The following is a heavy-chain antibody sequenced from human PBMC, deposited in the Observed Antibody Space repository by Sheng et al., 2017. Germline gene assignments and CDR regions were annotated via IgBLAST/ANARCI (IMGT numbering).Heavy chain of an antibody. CDR2: ISAYNGNT. CDR3: ARDMVSPPLDYGDYPYLPDY. CDR1: GYTFTSYG. J-gene: IGHJ4*02. D-gene: IGHD4-17*01. Sequence: QVQLVQSGAEVKKPGASVKVSCKASGYTFTSYGISWVRQAPGQGLEWMGWISAYNGNTNYAQKLQGRVTMTTDTSTSTAYMELRSLRSDDTAVYYCARDMVSPPLDYGDYPYLPDYWGQGTLVTVSS. V-gene: IGHV1-18*01.